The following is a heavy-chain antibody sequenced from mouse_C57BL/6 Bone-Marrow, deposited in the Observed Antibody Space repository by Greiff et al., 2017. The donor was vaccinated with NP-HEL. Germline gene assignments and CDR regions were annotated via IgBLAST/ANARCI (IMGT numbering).Heavy chain of an antibody. CDR3: VRRAYGSSSWYFDV. J-gene: IGHJ1*03. Sequence: EVQLVESGGGLVQPKGSLKLSCAASGFSFNTYAMNWVRQAPGKGLEWVARIRSKSNNYATYYADSVKDRFTISRDDSESMLYLQMNNLKTEDTAMYYCVRRAYGSSSWYFDVWGTGTTVTVSS. CDR2: IRSKSNNYAT. D-gene: IGHD1-1*01. CDR1: GFSFNTYA. V-gene: IGHV10-1*01.